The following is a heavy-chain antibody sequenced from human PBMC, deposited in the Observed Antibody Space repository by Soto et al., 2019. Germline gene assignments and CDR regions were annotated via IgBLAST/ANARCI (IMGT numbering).Heavy chain of an antibody. D-gene: IGHD5-12*01. CDR1: GFTFSSYW. CDR3: ARDQVVATISPVDWFDP. CDR2: IKQDGSEK. V-gene: IGHV3-7*01. Sequence: EVQLVESGGGLVQPGGSLRLSCAASGFTFSSYWMSWVRQAPGKGLEWVANIKQDGSEKYYVDSVKGRFTISRDNAKNSLYLQMNSLRAEDTAVYYCARDQVVATISPVDWFDPWGQGTLVTVSS. J-gene: IGHJ5*02.